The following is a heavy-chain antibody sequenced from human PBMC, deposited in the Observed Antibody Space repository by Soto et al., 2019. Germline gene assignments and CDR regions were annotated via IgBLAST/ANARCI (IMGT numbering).Heavy chain of an antibody. V-gene: IGHV3-48*02. CDR3: ARENYGDYLNWFDP. J-gene: IGHJ5*02. D-gene: IGHD4-17*01. CDR2: ISSSSSTI. Sequence: EVQLVESGGGLVQPGGSLRLSCAASGFTFSSYSMNWVRQAPGKGLEWVSYISSSSSTIYYADSVKGRFTISRDNAKNSLYLQMNSLRDEDTAVYYCARENYGDYLNWFDPWGQGILVTVSS. CDR1: GFTFSSYS.